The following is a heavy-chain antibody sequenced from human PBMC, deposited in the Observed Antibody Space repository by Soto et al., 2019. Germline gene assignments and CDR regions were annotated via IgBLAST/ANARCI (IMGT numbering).Heavy chain of an antibody. CDR3: ARDKGIAAAGKYYYYGMDV. V-gene: IGHV4-31*03. J-gene: IGHJ6*02. Sequence: PSETLSLTCTVSGGSISSGGYYWSWIRQHPGKGLEWIGYIYYSGSTYYNPSLKSRVTISVDTSKNQFSLKLSSVTAADTAVYYCARDKGIAAAGKYYYYGMDVCGQVPTVTVS. CDR2: IYYSGST. D-gene: IGHD6-13*01. CDR1: GGSISSGGYY.